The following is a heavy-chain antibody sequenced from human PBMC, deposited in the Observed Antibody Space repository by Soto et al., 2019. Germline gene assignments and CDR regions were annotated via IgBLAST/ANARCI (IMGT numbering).Heavy chain of an antibody. Sequence: EVQLVESGGGLVQPGGSLRLSCAASGFTFSSYSMNWVRQAPGKGLEWVSYISSSSSTIYYADSVKGRFTISRDNAKNSLYLQMNSLRAEDTAVYYCARADSGYAHGDYCYGMDVWGQGTTVTVSS. CDR3: ARADSGYAHGDYCYGMDV. D-gene: IGHD5-12*01. CDR1: GFTFSSYS. J-gene: IGHJ6*02. CDR2: ISSSSSTI. V-gene: IGHV3-48*01.